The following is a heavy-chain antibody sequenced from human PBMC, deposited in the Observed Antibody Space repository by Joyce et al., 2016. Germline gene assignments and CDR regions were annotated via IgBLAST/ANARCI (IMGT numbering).Heavy chain of an antibody. CDR2: IKGDGRSQ. J-gene: IGHJ4*02. CDR3: ARGTHLPGIDY. D-gene: IGHD1-7*01. Sequence: EVQLVESGGGLVQPGESLRLSCSASGLSFSHYWINWVRQAPGKGMGWVANIKGDGRSQYYVDSLKGRFTISRDNAENSVFLQMNSLRAEDTAMYYCARGTHLPGIDYWGQGTLVTVSS. CDR1: GLSFSHYW. V-gene: IGHV3-7*03.